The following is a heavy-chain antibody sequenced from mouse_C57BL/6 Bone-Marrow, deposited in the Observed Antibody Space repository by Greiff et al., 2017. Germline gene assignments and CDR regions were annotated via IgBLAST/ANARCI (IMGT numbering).Heavy chain of an antibody. CDR3: ARVEFDGSSGDWYFDV. Sequence: QVQLKQSGPELVKPGASVKLSCKASGYTFTSYDINWVKQRPGQGLEWIGWIYPRDGSTKYNEKFKGKATLTVDTSSSTAYMELHSLTSEDSAVYFCARVEFDGSSGDWYFDVWGTGPRSPSPQ. CDR2: IYPRDGST. CDR1: GYTFTSYD. J-gene: IGHJ1*03. V-gene: IGHV1-85*01. D-gene: IGHD1-1*01.